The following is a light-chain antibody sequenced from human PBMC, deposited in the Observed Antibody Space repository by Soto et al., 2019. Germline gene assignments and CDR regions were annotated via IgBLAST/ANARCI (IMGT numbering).Light chain of an antibody. CDR3: QQYKVYPYT. V-gene: IGKV1-5*01. CDR2: DVS. CDR1: QSINGS. Sequence: DIQMTQSPSTLSASIGDSVTITCRASQSINGSLAWYQQKPGRPPKLLIYDVSFLESGVPSRFSGSGSGTDFNLTIRSLRPDDFATFYCQQYKVYPYTFGQGTRLDIQ. J-gene: IGKJ2*01.